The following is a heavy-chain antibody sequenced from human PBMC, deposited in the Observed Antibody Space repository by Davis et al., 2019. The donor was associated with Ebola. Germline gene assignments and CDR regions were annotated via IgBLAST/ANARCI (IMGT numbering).Heavy chain of an antibody. Sequence: AASVKVSCKASGYTFTSYDINWVRQATGQGLEWMGWMNPNSGNTGYAQMFQGRVTMTRNTSITTAYMELSNLRSEDTAGYYCTRSETSSGWFDPWGQGTPVTVSS. CDR2: MNPNSGNT. CDR1: GYTFTSYD. D-gene: IGHD6-25*01. CDR3: TRSETSSGWFDP. J-gene: IGHJ5*02. V-gene: IGHV1-8*01.